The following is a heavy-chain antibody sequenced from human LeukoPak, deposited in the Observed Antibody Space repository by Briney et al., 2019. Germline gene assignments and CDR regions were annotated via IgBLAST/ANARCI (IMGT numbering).Heavy chain of an antibody. CDR3: AKDWGEYFDYVWGSFTSFDS. Sequence: GGSLRLSCAASGFTFSSYGVSWVRQAPGKGLEWVSGISGSGHRTYYADSVKGRLTISRDNSKSTLYLQMNSLRAEDTAVYYCAKDWGEYFDYVWGSFTSFDSWGQGTLVTVSS. J-gene: IGHJ4*02. CDR1: GFTFSSYG. V-gene: IGHV3-23*01. D-gene: IGHD3-16*01. CDR2: ISGSGHRT.